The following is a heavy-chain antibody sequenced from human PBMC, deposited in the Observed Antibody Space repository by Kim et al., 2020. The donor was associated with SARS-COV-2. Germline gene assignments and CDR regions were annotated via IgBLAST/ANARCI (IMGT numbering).Heavy chain of an antibody. CDR2: ISSSSSYI. D-gene: IGHD2-2*01. J-gene: IGHJ4*02. V-gene: IGHV3-21*01. CDR1: GFTFSSYS. Sequence: GGSLRLSCAASGFTFSSYSMNWVRQAPGKGLEWVSSISSSSSYIYYADSVKGRFTISRDNAKNSLYLQMNSLRAEDTAVYYCARYCSSTSCHKSGFDYWGQGTLVTVSS. CDR3: ARYCSSTSCHKSGFDY.